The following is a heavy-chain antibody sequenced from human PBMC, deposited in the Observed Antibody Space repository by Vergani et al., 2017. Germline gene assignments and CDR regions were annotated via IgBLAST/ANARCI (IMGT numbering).Heavy chain of an antibody. D-gene: IGHD6-6*01. V-gene: IGHV3-23*01. CDR3: AKAIDKYSSSGNYNWFDP. Sequence: EVQLLESGGGLVQPGGSLRLSCAASGFTFSSYAMSWVRQAPGKGLEWVSAISGSGGSTYYADSVKGRFTISRDNSKNTLYLQMNSLRAEDTAVYYCAKAIDKYSSSGNYNWFDPWGQGTLVTVSS. CDR1: GFTFSSYA. CDR2: ISGSGGST. J-gene: IGHJ5*02.